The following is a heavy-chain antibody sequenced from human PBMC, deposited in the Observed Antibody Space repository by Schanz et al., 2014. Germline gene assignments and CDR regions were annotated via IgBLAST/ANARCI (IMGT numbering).Heavy chain of an antibody. V-gene: IGHV3-11*03. Sequence: VQLLESGGGLVQPGGSLRLSCAASGFTFSAYYMTWIRQAPGKGLEWLSYISDSGTYTNYADSVKGRFTISRDNAKSSLYLQMNSLRVEDTAVYYCAASSGWHPSTDYWGQGTLVTVSS. D-gene: IGHD6-19*01. J-gene: IGHJ4*02. CDR1: GFTFSAYY. CDR3: AASSGWHPSTDY. CDR2: ISDSGTYT.